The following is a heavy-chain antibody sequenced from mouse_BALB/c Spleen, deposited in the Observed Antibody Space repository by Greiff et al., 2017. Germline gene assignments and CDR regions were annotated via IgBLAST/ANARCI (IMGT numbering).Heavy chain of an antibody. Sequence: EVKLMESGAELVKPGASVKLSCTASGFNIKDTYMHWVKQRPEQGLEWIGRIDPANGNTKYDPKFQGKATITADTSSNTAYLQLSSLTSEDTAVYYCAQFAYWGQGTLVTVSA. CDR1: GFNIKDTY. CDR2: IDPANGNT. V-gene: IGHV14-3*02. CDR3: AQFAY. J-gene: IGHJ3*01.